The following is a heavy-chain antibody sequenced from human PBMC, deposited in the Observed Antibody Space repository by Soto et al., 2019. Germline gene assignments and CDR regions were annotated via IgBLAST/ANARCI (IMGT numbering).Heavy chain of an antibody. Sequence: EVQLLESGGGLVQPGGSRRLSCAASGFTFRDYGMSWVRQAPGKGLEWVSGISGGATYYADSVKGRFVISRDDSKNTRYLEMDSLRVEDTAVYDCTKDSGWTSADWGQGTVVTVSS. V-gene: IGHV3-23*01. D-gene: IGHD3-10*01. J-gene: IGHJ4*02. CDR1: GFTFRDYG. CDR2: ISGGAT. CDR3: TKDSGWTSAD.